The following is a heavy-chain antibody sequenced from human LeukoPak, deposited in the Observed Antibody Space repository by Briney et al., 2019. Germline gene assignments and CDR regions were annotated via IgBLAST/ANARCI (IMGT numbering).Heavy chain of an antibody. D-gene: IGHD5-12*01. J-gene: IGHJ6*03. CDR3: ARVVYSGYDFRGAMDV. Sequence: SETLSLTCTISGGSISSYYWSWIRQPPGKGLEWIGYIYYTGSTNHNPSFKSRVTISVDPCKNQFSLKLSSVTAADTAVYYCARVVYSGYDFRGAMDVWGKGTTVTVSS. CDR1: GGSISSYY. V-gene: IGHV4-59*01. CDR2: IYYTGST.